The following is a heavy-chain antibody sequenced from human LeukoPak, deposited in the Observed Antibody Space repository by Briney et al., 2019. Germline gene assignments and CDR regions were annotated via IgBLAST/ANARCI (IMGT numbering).Heavy chain of an antibody. V-gene: IGHV3-23*01. J-gene: IGHJ1*01. CDR3: ASLAFGELPAI. CDR2: ITNNGGAT. D-gene: IGHD3-10*01. Sequence: WGSLTLSCAVYGSTFSSYAWSWIRQAPGKGLEWISTITNNGGATFYPDFVKRRIIISRANSNKTPYQQICMLTADDTTDYYCASLAFGELPAIGGQGTLVPVSS. CDR1: GSTFSSYA.